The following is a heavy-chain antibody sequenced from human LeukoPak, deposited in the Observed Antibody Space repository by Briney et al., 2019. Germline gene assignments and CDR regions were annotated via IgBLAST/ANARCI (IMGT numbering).Heavy chain of an antibody. J-gene: IGHJ6*03. V-gene: IGHV3-30*02. CDR1: GFTFSSYG. CDR3: ARGGGQLIYYMDV. Sequence: GRSLRLSCAASGFTFSSYGMHWVRQAPGKGLEWVAFIRYDGSNKYYADSVKGRFTISRDNSKNTLYLQMNSLRAEDTAVYYCARGGGQLIYYMDVWGKGTTVTVSS. D-gene: IGHD6-6*01. CDR2: IRYDGSNK.